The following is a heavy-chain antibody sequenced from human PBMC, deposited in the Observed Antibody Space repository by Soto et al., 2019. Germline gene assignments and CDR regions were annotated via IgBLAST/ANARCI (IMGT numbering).Heavy chain of an antibody. CDR2: ISSSSSYI. D-gene: IGHD6-13*01. J-gene: IGHJ4*02. CDR3: ARDRASRTYPLDY. Sequence: EVQLVESGGGLVKPGGSLRLSCAASGFTFSSYSMNWVRQAPGKGLEWVSSISSSSSYIYYADSVKGRFTISRDNAKNSLYLQMNSLRAEDTAVYYCARDRASRTYPLDYWGQGTLVTVSS. CDR1: GFTFSSYS. V-gene: IGHV3-21*01.